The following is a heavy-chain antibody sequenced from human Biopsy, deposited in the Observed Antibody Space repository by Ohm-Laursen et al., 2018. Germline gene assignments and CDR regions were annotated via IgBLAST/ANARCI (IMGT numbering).Heavy chain of an antibody. Sequence: ASVKVSCKASGYTFTGYYLHWVRQAPGQGLEWMGWINPKSGGTHYLEKFRGRVTMTRDMSISTAYMEVSSLRSDDTAVYYCAIDGNDFLTDYLKIDQWGQGTLVTVSS. V-gene: IGHV1-2*02. CDR1: GYTFTGYY. CDR3: AIDGNDFLTDYLKIDQ. CDR2: INPKSGGT. D-gene: IGHD3-9*01. J-gene: IGHJ4*02.